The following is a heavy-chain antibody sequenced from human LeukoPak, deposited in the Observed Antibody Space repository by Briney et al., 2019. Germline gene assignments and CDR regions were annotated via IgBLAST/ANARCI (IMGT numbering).Heavy chain of an antibody. J-gene: IGHJ4*02. CDR1: GGSFSGYY. CDR2: INHSGST. V-gene: IGHV4-34*01. CDR3: ARHRSYSSGWPFDY. D-gene: IGHD6-19*01. Sequence: PSETLSLTCAVYGGSFSGYYWSWIRQPPGKGLEWIGEINHSGSTNYNPSLKSRVTISVDTTKNQFSLKLSSVTAADTAVYYCARHRSYSSGWPFDYWGQGTLVTVSS.